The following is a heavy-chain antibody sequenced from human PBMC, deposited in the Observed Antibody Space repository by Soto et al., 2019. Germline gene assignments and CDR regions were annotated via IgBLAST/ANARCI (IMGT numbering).Heavy chain of an antibody. Sequence: QVQVQESGPGLVKASDTLSLTCRVSGYFISSSHWWGWIRQPPGKGLEWIGHINYSGSFYHDPSLKSRVTMSLDTSKHPFSLRLSSVTAVHTAVYYCARIATTTLGGPIDYWGRGTLVTVSS. V-gene: IGHV4-28*05. CDR3: ARIATTTLGGPIDY. CDR1: GYFISSSHW. CDR2: INYSGSF. J-gene: IGHJ4*02. D-gene: IGHD4-4*01.